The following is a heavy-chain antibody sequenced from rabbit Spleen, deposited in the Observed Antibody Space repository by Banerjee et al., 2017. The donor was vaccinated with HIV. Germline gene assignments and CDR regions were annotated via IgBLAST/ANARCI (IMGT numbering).Heavy chain of an antibody. Sequence: QSLEESGGDLVKPGASLTLTCTASGVSFSYSSYMCWVRQAPGKGLEWIACIDTGSRDFTYYANWAKGRFTISKTSSTTVTLQMTSLTAADTATYFCARFYAGYGDFGYAAMWGPGTLVTVS. J-gene: IGHJ4*01. D-gene: IGHD7-1*01. CDR3: ARFYAGYGDFGYAAM. V-gene: IGHV1S40*01. CDR2: IDTGSRDFT. CDR1: GVSFSYSSY.